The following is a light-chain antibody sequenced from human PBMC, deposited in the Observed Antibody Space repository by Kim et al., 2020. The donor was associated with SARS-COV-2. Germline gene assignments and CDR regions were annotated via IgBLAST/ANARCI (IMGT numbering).Light chain of an antibody. CDR2: GAS. V-gene: IGKV3-20*01. J-gene: IGKJ1*01. CDR3: QQYSSSPAT. CDR1: QSVSSNY. Sequence: SPGEKAAPACRASQSVSSNYLAWYQQKPGQAPRLLIYGASSRATGIPDRFSGSGSGTDFTLTITRREPEDFAVYYCQQYSSSPATFGQGTKVDIK.